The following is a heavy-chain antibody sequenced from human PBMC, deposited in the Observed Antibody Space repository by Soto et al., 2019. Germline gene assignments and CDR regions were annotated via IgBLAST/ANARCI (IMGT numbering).Heavy chain of an antibody. CDR3: ARVPQSFIEYFQH. Sequence: EVQLVESGGGLVQPGGSLRLSCAASGFTFSSYEMIWVRQAPGKGLEWVSYISGSGYTIHYADSVKGRFTISRDNAKNSLYLQMNSLRDEDTAVYYCARVPQSFIEYFQHWGQGTLVTISS. CDR1: GFTFSSYE. V-gene: IGHV3-48*03. CDR2: ISGSGYTI. J-gene: IGHJ1*01.